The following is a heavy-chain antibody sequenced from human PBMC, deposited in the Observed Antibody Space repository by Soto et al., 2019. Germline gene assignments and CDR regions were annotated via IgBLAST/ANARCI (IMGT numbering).Heavy chain of an antibody. CDR3: AHKGGGDRILDY. CDR2: IYWDGYK. CDR1: GFSLRTNGVG. Sequence: QITLKESGPTLVKPTQTLTLTCAFSGFSLRTNGVGVGWIRQPPGKALEWLALIYWDGYKHYSPSLKSRLTNTEGTSKDQVVLKMTNMDPVDKPTYFCAHKGGGDRILDYWRQGTLVTVSS. D-gene: IGHD3-16*01. V-gene: IGHV2-5*02. J-gene: IGHJ4*02.